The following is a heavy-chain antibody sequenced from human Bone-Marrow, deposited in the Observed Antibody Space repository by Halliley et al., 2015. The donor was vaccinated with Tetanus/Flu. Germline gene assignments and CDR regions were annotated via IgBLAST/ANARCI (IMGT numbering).Heavy chain of an antibody. Sequence: EWVSAINGNGDYSIHADSVKGRFTTSRGNAKNTVSLQMDNLRADDTAVYYCAKGGHDDYGASWGQGSLVTVSS. CDR2: INGNGDYS. J-gene: IGHJ5*02. D-gene: IGHD4-17*01. V-gene: IGHV3-23*01. CDR3: AKGGHDDYGAS.